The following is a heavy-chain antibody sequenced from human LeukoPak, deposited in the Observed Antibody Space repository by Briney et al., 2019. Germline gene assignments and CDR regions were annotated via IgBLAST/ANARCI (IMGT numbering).Heavy chain of an antibody. CDR3: ARHTGSLYDFWSGYIDY. J-gene: IGHJ4*02. V-gene: IGHV1-24*01. D-gene: IGHD3-3*01. CDR1: GYTFTGYY. Sequence: ASVKVSCKASGYTFTGYYMHWVRQAPGQGLEWMGGFDPEDGRTLYAQKFQGRVTMTEDTSTDTAYMELRSLRSDDTAVYYCARHTGSLYDFWSGYIDYWGQGTLVTVSS. CDR2: FDPEDGRT.